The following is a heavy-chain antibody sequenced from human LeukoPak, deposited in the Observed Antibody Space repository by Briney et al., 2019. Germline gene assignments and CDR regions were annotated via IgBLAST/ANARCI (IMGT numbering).Heavy chain of an antibody. CDR1: GFTFSSYG. J-gene: IGHJ5*02. CDR2: IGYDGSNK. D-gene: IGHD6-13*01. CDR3: ARGSGDSSSWYVPRGNWFDP. V-gene: IGHV3-30*02. Sequence: GGSLRLSCAASGFTFSSYGMHWVRQAPGKGLECVAVIGYDGSNKYYADSVKGRFTISRDNSKNTLYLQMNSLRAEDTAVYYCARGSGDSSSWYVPRGNWFDPWGQGTLVTVSS.